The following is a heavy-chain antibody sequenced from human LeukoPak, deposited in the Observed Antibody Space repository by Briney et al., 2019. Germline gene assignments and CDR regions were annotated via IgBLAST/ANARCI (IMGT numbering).Heavy chain of an antibody. CDR2: ISYDGSNK. CDR1: GFTFSSYA. CDR3: ARGHDAFDI. Sequence: LGRSLTLSCAASGFTFSSYAMHWVRQAPGKGLELVVIISYDGSNKYYADSVKGRFTISRDNSKSTLYLQMNSLRAEDTAVYYCARGHDAFDIWGQGTMVTVSS. J-gene: IGHJ3*02. V-gene: IGHV3-30-3*01.